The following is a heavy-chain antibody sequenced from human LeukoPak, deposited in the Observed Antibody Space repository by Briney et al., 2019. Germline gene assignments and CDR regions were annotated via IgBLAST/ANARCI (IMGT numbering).Heavy chain of an antibody. CDR3: ARGPSGRNSYFDY. CDR2: ISYDGSNK. V-gene: IGHV3-30*04. Sequence: PGRSLRLSCAASGFTFSSYAMHWVRQAPGKGLEWVAVISYDGSNKYYADSVKGRFTISRDNSKNTLYLQMNSLRAEDTAVYYCARGPSGRNSYFDYWGQGTLVTVSS. D-gene: IGHD1-26*01. CDR1: GFTFSSYA. J-gene: IGHJ4*02.